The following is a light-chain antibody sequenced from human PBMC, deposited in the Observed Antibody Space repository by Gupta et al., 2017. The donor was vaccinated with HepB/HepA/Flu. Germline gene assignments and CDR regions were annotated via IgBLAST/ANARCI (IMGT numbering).Light chain of an antibody. V-gene: IGKV3-20*01. CDR3: QQYGTSPTWT. CDR1: QSVSSSY. J-gene: IGKJ1*01. CDR2: GAS. Sequence: IVLTPSPRSLSLSPGERGTLSCRASQSVSSSYLAWYQQKPGQAPRLLIYGASSRATGIPDRFSGSGSGTDFTLTISRLEPEDFAVYYCQQYGTSPTWTFGQGTKVEIK.